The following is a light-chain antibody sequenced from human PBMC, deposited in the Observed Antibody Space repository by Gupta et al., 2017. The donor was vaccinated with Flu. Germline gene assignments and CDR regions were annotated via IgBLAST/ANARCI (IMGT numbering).Light chain of an antibody. Sequence: QSALPPPRSVSGLPGPSATISCTGTSSDVGGYIYVSWYQQHPDKAPKLMIYDVSKRPSGVPDRFSGSKSGTTASLTISGLQAEDEADYYCCSYAGSFTYAFGAGTKVTVL. CDR2: DVS. J-gene: IGLJ1*01. V-gene: IGLV2-11*01. CDR1: SSDVGGYIY. CDR3: CSYAGSFTYA.